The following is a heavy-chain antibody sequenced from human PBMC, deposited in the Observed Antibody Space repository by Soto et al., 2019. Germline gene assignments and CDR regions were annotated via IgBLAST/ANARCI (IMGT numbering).Heavy chain of an antibody. D-gene: IGHD2-21*01. V-gene: IGHV3-33*01. CDR1: GFTFSSYG. J-gene: IGHJ5*02. Sequence: GGSLRLSCAASGFTFSSYGMHWVRQAPGKGLEWVAVIWYDGSNKYYADSGKCRFTISRVNSKNTLYLQMNSLRAEDTSVYYCAMSQTGDAMGPNWFDPWGQGTLVTVSS. CDR2: IWYDGSNK. CDR3: AMSQTGDAMGPNWFDP.